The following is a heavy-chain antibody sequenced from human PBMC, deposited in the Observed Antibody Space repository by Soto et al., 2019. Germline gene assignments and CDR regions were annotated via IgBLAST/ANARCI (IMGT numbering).Heavy chain of an antibody. D-gene: IGHD2-21*02. J-gene: IGHJ6*02. Sequence: QVQLVQSGAEVKKPGSSVKVSCKASGGTFSSYAISWVRQAPGQGLEWMGGIIPIFGTANYAQKFQGRVTITADKSTSTAYMELSSLRSEDTAVYYGARDQALNGGNSEIYYYYGMDVWGQGTTVTVSS. CDR2: IIPIFGTA. CDR3: ARDQALNGGNSEIYYYYGMDV. V-gene: IGHV1-69*06. CDR1: GGTFSSYA.